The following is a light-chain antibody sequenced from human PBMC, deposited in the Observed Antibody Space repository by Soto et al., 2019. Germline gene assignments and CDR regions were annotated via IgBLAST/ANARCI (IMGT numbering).Light chain of an antibody. Sequence: QPASVSGSPGQSITISCTGTSSDVGSYNLVSWYQQHPGKAPKLMIYEGSKRPSGVSNRFSGSKSGNTASLTISGLQAEDEADYYCCSYAGSSTFGAVFGGGTQLTVL. V-gene: IGLV2-23*03. J-gene: IGLJ7*01. CDR2: EGS. CDR3: CSYAGSSTFGAV. CDR1: SSDVGSYNL.